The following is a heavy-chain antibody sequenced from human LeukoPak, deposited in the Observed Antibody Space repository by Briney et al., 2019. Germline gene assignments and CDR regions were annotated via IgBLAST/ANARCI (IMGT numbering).Heavy chain of an antibody. J-gene: IGHJ5*02. CDR1: GFTVSSNY. CDR3: ARGGNYYGSGSYYDNWFDP. Sequence: GGSLRLSCAASGFTVSSNYMSWVRQAPGKGLEWVSVIYSGGSTYYAESVKGRFTISRDNSKNTLYLQMNSLRAEDTAVYYCARGGNYYGSGSYYDNWFDPWGQGTLVTVSS. V-gene: IGHV3-66*01. CDR2: IYSGGST. D-gene: IGHD3-10*01.